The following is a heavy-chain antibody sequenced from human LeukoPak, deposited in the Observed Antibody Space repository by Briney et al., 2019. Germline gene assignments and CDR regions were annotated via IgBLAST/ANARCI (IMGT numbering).Heavy chain of an antibody. J-gene: IGHJ5*02. CDR3: ARDSCSSTSCYNNWFDP. V-gene: IGHV4-4*07. D-gene: IGHD2-2*02. CDR2: FYTSGST. Sequence: PSETLSLTCTASGGSISSYYWSGIRQPAGKGLEWIGRFYTSGSTNYNPSLKSRVTMSVDKSKNQFSLKLNSVTAADVAVYSWARDSCSSTSCYNNWFDPWGQGTLVTVSS. CDR1: GGSISSYY.